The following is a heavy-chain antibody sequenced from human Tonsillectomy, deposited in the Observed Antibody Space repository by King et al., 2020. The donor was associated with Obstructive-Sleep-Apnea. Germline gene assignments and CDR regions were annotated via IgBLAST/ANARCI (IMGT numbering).Heavy chain of an antibody. V-gene: IGHV1-69*01. D-gene: IGHD6-19*01. CDR2: IIPFFGTP. CDR3: AGPSRPSSSGAGFYYYGVDV. J-gene: IGHJ6*02. CDR1: GDTFRKYV. Sequence: VQLVQSGAEVKKPGSSVKVSCKASGDTFRKYVFSWVRQAPGQGLEWMGGIIPFFGTPSYTQKFQGRLTITADESTTTAYMELSSLRSEDTAVYYCAGPSRPSSSGAGFYYYGVDVWGQGTTVTVSS.